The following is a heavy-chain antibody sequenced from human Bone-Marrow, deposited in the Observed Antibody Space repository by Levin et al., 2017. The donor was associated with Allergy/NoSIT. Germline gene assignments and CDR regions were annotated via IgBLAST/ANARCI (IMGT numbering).Heavy chain of an antibody. Sequence: PSQTLSLTCEVTGDSITSGGYSWTWLRQPPGKGLEWIGYMYHNGIAYYNPSLQSRVTITTDTSKNQFSLQLTSVTAADTAVYYCARMLRCGGDCYEVFDIWGQGTMVTVSS. V-gene: IGHV4-30-2*01. CDR2: MYHNGIA. CDR1: GDSITSGGYS. CDR3: ARMLRCGGDCYEVFDI. J-gene: IGHJ3*02. D-gene: IGHD2-21*02.